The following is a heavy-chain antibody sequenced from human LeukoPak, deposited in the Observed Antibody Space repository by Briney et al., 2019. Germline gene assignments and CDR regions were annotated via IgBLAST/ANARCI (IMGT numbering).Heavy chain of an antibody. D-gene: IGHD1-26*01. CDR3: ARDPLPVGAGHH. CDR2: INPNSGGT. J-gene: IGHJ5*02. V-gene: IGHV1-2*02. CDR1: GGTFNNYA. Sequence: ASVKVSCKASGGTFNNYAISWVRQAPGQGLEWMGWINPNSGGTNYAQKFQGRVTMTRDTSISTAYMELSRLRSDDTAVYYCARDPLPVGAGHHWGQGTLVTVSS.